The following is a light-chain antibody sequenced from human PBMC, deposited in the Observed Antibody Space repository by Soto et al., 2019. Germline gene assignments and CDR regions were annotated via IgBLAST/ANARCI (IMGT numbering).Light chain of an antibody. CDR1: SGSVSTSSY. J-gene: IGLJ2*01. CDR2: NTN. V-gene: IGLV8-61*01. CDR3: PLYIGSGVV. Sequence: QAVVTQEPSVSVSPGGTVTLTCGLSSGSVSTSSYPSWYQQTPGQAPRTLIYNTNTPFSGVPDRFSGSILGNKAALTITGDQADEEYDYYCPLYIGSGVVFGGGTKLTVL.